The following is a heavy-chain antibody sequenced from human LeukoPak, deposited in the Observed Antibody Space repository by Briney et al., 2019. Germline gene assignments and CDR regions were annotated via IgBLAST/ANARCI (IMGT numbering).Heavy chain of an antibody. CDR3: AKDGLVWFGELN. CDR2: ISGSGGRT. Sequence: GGFLSLSCAASGFTFSSYAMSWVRGAPGRGVGCVSSISGSGGRTYYAAPVKGRFTISRDNPNNTLYLQVNSLRAEDTAVYYCAKDGLVWFGELNWGQGTLVTVSS. CDR1: GFTFSSYA. J-gene: IGHJ4*02. D-gene: IGHD3-10*01. V-gene: IGHV3-23*01.